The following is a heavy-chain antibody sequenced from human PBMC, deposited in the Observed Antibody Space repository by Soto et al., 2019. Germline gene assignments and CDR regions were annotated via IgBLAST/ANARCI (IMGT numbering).Heavy chain of an antibody. J-gene: IGHJ6*03. CDR3: ARGRGGIAVAGTSGYYYHMDV. D-gene: IGHD6-19*01. CDR2: ISHSVST. V-gene: IGHV4-34*01. CDR1: GGSFSGYY. Sequence: QVQLQQWGAGLLKPSETLSLTCAVYGGSFSGYYWSWIRQPPGKGLEWIGEISHSVSTNYNPSLKMRVTISVDTSKNQLSLKLSSVTAADTAVYYCARGRGGIAVAGTSGYYYHMDVWGKGTTVTVSS.